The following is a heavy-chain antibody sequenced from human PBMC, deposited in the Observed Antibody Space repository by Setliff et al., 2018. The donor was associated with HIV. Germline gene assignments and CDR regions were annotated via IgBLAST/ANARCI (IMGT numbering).Heavy chain of an antibody. Sequence: ASVKVSCKASGYNFGSYFMHWVRQAPGKGLEWMGRIDPEDGETIYGAKFQGRVTMTADTSAATAYMVLSSLRSEDTALYYCGTVRIAVPDDFDFWGQGTLVTV. CDR1: GYNFGSYF. CDR2: IDPEDGET. V-gene: IGHV1-69-2*01. CDR3: GTVRIAVPDDFDF. D-gene: IGHD6-19*01. J-gene: IGHJ4*02.